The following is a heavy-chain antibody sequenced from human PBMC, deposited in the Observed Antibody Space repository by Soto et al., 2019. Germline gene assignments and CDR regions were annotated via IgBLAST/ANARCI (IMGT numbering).Heavy chain of an antibody. J-gene: IGHJ6*03. CDR3: ARQDDYHYYYMDV. CDR2: IYYSGST. CDR1: GGSISSYY. V-gene: IGHV4-59*08. Sequence: QVQLQEWGPGLVKPSETLSLTCTVSGGSISSYYWRWIRQPPGKRLEWIGYIYYSGSTNYNPSLKSRVTISVDTSKNQFSLKLSSVTAADTAVHYCARQDDYHYYYMDVWGKGTTVTVSS.